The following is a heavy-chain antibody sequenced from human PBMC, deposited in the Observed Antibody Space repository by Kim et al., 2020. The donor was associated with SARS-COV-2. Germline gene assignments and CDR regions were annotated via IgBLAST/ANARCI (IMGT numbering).Heavy chain of an antibody. CDR3: ARGQAALWPRPPKGCWFDP. D-gene: IGHD2-21*01. Sequence: SETLSLTCAVYGGSFSGYYWSWIRQPPGKGLEWIGEINHSGSTNYNPSLKSRVTISVDTSKNQFSLKLSSVTAADTAVYYCARGQAALWPRPPKGCWFDPWGQGTLVTVSS. CDR2: INHSGST. CDR1: GGSFSGYY. J-gene: IGHJ5*02. V-gene: IGHV4-34*01.